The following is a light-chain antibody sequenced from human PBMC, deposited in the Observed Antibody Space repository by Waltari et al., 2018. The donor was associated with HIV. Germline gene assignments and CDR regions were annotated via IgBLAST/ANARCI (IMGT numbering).Light chain of an antibody. CDR2: EVI. CDR1: SSDVGGYDS. CDR3: CSYAGTYTYVL. J-gene: IGLJ3*02. Sequence: QSALTQPRSVSGSPGQSVTISCTGTSSDVGGYDSVSWYLQHPGKVPKLIIYEVIKPHSGVSDRFSACKSGNTADLTISGLQTEDEADYFCCSYAGTYTYVLFDGGTKLTVL. V-gene: IGLV2-11*01.